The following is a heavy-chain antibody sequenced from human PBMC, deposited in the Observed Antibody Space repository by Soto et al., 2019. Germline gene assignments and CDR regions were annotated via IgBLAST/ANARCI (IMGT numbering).Heavy chain of an antibody. CDR2: ISGSGGST. CDR1: GFTFSSYA. Sequence: EVQLLESGGGLVQPGGSLRLSCAASGFTFSSYAMSWVRQAPGKGLEWVSAISGSGGSTYYADSVKGRFTISRDNSKNTLYLQMNSLRAEDTAAYYCAKMVRRDGYNHWYFDLWGRGTLVTVSS. D-gene: IGHD5-12*01. V-gene: IGHV3-23*01. J-gene: IGHJ2*01. CDR3: AKMVRRDGYNHWYFDL.